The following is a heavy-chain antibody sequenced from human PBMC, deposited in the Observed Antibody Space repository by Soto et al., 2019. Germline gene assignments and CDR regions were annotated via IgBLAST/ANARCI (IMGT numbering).Heavy chain of an antibody. V-gene: IGHV4-39*07. CDR1: GGSISSSGYY. CDR2: IYYSGST. J-gene: IGHJ6*02. CDR3: ATESGGSGSYLSYYYGMDV. Sequence: SETLSLTCTVSGGSISSSGYYWGWIRQPPGKGLEWIGTIYYSGSTYYNPSLKSRVTISVDTSKNQFSLKLSSVTAADTAVYYCATESGGSGSYLSYYYGMDVWGHGTTVTFSS. D-gene: IGHD3-10*01.